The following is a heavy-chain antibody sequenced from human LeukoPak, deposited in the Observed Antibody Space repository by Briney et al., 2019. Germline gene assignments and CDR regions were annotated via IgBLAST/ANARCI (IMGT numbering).Heavy chain of an antibody. Sequence: PGGSLRLSCGASGFTFSSYGMCWVRQAQGKGVEWVSGISVGGGSTYYADSVKGRFTISRDNSKNTLYLQMNSLRAEDTAVYYCAKAPYSLGNYYVDYWGQGTLVTVSS. CDR1: GFTFSSYG. D-gene: IGHD3-10*01. CDR2: ISVGGGST. CDR3: AKAPYSLGNYYVDY. J-gene: IGHJ4*02. V-gene: IGHV3-23*01.